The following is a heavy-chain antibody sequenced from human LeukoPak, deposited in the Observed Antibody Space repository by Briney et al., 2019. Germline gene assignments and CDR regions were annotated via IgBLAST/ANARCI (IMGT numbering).Heavy chain of an antibody. J-gene: IGHJ4*02. D-gene: IGHD1-1*01. Sequence: SVKVSCKASGGTFSSYAISWVRPAPGQGLERMGGIIPIFGTANYAQKFQGRDTITADESTSTAYMELSSLRYEDTAVYYCARDWNANRFDYWGQGTLVTVSS. CDR2: IIPIFGTA. CDR3: ARDWNANRFDY. V-gene: IGHV1-69*13. CDR1: GGTFSSYA.